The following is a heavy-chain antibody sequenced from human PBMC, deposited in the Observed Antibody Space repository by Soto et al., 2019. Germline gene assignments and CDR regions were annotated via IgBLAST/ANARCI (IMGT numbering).Heavy chain of an antibody. V-gene: IGHV1-3*05. CDR3: ARDPSYYGMDV. CDR1: GYTFTSYA. Sequence: QVQLVQSGAEEKKPGASVKFSCKASGYTFTSYAMHWVRQAPGQRLEWMGWINAGNGNTKYSQKFQGRVTINRDTSASTAYMELSSLRSEDTAVYYCARDPSYYGMDVWGQGTTVTVSS. J-gene: IGHJ6*02. CDR2: INAGNGNT.